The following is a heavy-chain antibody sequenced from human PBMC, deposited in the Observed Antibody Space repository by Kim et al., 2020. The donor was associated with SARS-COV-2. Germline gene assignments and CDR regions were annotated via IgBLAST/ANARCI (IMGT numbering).Heavy chain of an antibody. CDR3: AKDPRGYGGSPFDY. Sequence: GGSLRLSCAASGFAFSGHAIIWVRQAPGKGLEWVSAINGNGADTYYADSVKGRFTISRDNSKNTAYLQLNGLRADDTAVYYCAKDPRGYGGSPFDYWGQGTQVTV. D-gene: IGHD5-12*01. J-gene: IGHJ4*02. V-gene: IGHV3-23*01. CDR2: INGNGADT. CDR1: GFAFSGHA.